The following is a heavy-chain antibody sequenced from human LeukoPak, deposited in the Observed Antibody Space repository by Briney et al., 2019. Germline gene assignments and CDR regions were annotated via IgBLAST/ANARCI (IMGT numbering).Heavy chain of an antibody. V-gene: IGHV4-59*08. J-gene: IGHJ5*02. Sequence: SETLSLTCSVSGGSISSYYWSWIRQPPGKGLEWIGYIYYSGSSVYNPSLKSRLTISVDTSKNQFSLKLTSVTAADTAVYYCARDSSSWQHNWFDPWGQGTLVTVSS. D-gene: IGHD6-13*01. CDR2: IYYSGSS. CDR3: ARDSSSWQHNWFDP. CDR1: GGSISSYY.